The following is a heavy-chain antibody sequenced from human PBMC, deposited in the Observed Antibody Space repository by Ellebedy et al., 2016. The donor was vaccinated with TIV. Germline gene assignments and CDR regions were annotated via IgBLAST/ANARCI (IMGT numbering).Heavy chain of an antibody. D-gene: IGHD4/OR15-4a*01. J-gene: IGHJ4*02. CDR1: QFTFSVYW. Sequence: GESLKISCEASQFTFSVYWMSWVRQAPGKGLEWVSLISGSGAVTYYADSVEGRFTISRDNSKDTVFVQMNSLRVDDTAVYYCTRRAPGANPFDYWGQGTLVIVSS. CDR2: ISGSGAVT. V-gene: IGHV3-23*01. CDR3: TRRAPGANPFDY.